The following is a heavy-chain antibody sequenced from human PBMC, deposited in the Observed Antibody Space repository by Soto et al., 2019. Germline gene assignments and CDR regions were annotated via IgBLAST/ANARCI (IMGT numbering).Heavy chain of an antibody. CDR1: GYSFTSYW. CDR3: PRNIVLTQNNYHYGMDA. J-gene: IGHJ6*02. D-gene: IGHD2-8*01. CDR2: IYPGDSDT. V-gene: IGHV5-51*01. Sequence: PGESLKISCKGSGYSFTSYWIGWVRQIPGKGLEWMGIIYPGDSDTRYSPSFQGQVTISADKSISTAYLQWSSLKASDTAMYYCPRNIVLTQNNYHYGMDAWGPGTTVTVFS.